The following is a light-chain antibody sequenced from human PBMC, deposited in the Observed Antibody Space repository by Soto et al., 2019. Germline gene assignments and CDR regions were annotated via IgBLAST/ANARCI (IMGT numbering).Light chain of an antibody. CDR1: SSNIGAGYD. Sequence: QSVLTQPPSVSGAPGQRVTISCTGSSSNIGAGYDVHWYQQLPGTAPKLPIYGNSNRPSGVPDRFSGSKSGTSASLAITGLQAEDEADYCCQSYDSSLSGVVFGTGTKLTVL. CDR2: GNS. V-gene: IGLV1-40*01. J-gene: IGLJ1*01. CDR3: QSYDSSLSGVV.